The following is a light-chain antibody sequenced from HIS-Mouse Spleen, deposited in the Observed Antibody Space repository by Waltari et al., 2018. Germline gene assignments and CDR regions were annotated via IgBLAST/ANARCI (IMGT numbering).Light chain of an antibody. CDR3: GAWDDRLSGGV. CDR1: SSNIGSNY. J-gene: IGLJ3*02. V-gene: IGLV1-47*01. CDR2: RNN. Sequence: QSVLTQPPSASGTPGQRVTISCSGNSSNIGSNYVYWYQQRPGTAPKLLIYRNNQGSSGGHDRCSRAESGTSASLAISELRSEDEAYHYCGAWDDRLSGGVFGGGTKLTVL.